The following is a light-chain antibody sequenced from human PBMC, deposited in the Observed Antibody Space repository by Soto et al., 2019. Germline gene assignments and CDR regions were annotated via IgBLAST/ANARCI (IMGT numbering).Light chain of an antibody. CDR1: QSVGSS. J-gene: IGKJ3*01. CDR3: QQRSNWPPEFT. Sequence: EIVLTQSPDTLSLSPGERATLSCRASQSVGSSLAWYQQKPGQAPRLLIYDASNRATGIPARFSGSGSGTDFTLTTSSLDPEVFAVYYCQQRSNWPPEFTFAPGTKVDI. V-gene: IGKV3-11*01. CDR2: DAS.